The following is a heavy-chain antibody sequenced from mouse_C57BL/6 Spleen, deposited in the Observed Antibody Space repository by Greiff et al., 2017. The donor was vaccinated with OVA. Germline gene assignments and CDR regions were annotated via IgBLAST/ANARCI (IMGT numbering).Heavy chain of an antibody. V-gene: IGHV1-64*01. CDR2: IHPNSGST. Sequence: VQLQQPGAELVKPGASVKLSCKASGYTFTSYWMHWVKQRPGQGLEWIGMIHPNSGSTNYNEKFKSKATLTVDKSSSTAYMQLSSLTSEDSAVYYCARSHYSNDYAMDYWGQGTSVTVSS. CDR3: ARSHYSNDYAMDY. CDR1: GYTFTSYW. J-gene: IGHJ4*01. D-gene: IGHD2-5*01.